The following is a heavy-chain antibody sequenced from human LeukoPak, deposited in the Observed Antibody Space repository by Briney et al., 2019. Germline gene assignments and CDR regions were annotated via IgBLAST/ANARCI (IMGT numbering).Heavy chain of an antibody. Sequence: GGSLRLSCAASGFTFSDYYMSWIRQAPGKGLEWVSYISSSGSTIYYADSVKGRFTISRDNAKNSLYLQMNSLRAEDTAVYYCAKDTPLCYFDYWGQGTLVTVSS. J-gene: IGHJ4*02. CDR2: ISSSGSTI. CDR1: GFTFSDYY. CDR3: AKDTPLCYFDY. V-gene: IGHV3-11*04. D-gene: IGHD3-16*01.